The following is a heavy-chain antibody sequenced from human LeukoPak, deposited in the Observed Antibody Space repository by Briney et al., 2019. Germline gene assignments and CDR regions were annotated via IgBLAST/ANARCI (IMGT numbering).Heavy chain of an antibody. CDR1: GYSISSGYY. V-gene: IGHV4-38-2*02. J-gene: IGHJ5*02. CDR3: ASPGKGGSWFDP. D-gene: IGHD2-15*01. CDR2: IYHSGST. Sequence: SETLSLTCTVSGYSISSGYYWGWIRQPPGKGLEWIGSIYHSGSTYYNPSLKSRVTISVDTSKNQFSLKLSSVTAADTAVYYCASPGKGGSWFDPWGQGTLVTVSS.